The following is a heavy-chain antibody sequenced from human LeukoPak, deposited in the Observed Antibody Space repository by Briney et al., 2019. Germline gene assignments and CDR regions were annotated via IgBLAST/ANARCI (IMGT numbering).Heavy chain of an antibody. D-gene: IGHD2-21*02. CDR3: ARVRGSSGAYCGGDCYSGWFDP. Sequence: KPSETLSLTCAVYGGSFSGYYWSWIRQPPGKGLEWIGYIYYSGSTYYNPSLKSRVTISVDTSKNQFSLKLSSVTAADTAVYYCARVRGSSGAYCGGDCYSGWFDPWGQGTLVTVSS. J-gene: IGHJ5*02. CDR1: GGSFSGYY. CDR2: IYYSGST. V-gene: IGHV4-30-4*08.